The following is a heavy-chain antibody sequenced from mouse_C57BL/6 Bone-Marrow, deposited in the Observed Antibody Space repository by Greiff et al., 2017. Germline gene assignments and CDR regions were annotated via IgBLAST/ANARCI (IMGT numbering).Heavy chain of an antibody. J-gene: IGHJ2*01. CDR3: ANNRDCYGDRGGYYFDY. Sequence: QVQLQESGPGLVQPSQCLSITCTVSGFSLTSYGVHWVRQSPGKGLEWLGVIWSGGRTDYNAAFIYRLSNSKDNSKSQVSFKMHRLQADDTAIYYGANNRDCYGDRGGYYFDYWGKGTTVTVSS. CDR2: IWSGGRT. V-gene: IGHV2-2*01. CDR1: GFSLTSYG. D-gene: IGHD1-1*01.